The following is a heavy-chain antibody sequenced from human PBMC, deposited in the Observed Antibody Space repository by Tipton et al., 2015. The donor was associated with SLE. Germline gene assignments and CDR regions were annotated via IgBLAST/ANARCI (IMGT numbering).Heavy chain of an antibody. CDR2: ISGSGGST. D-gene: IGHD6-13*01. J-gene: IGHJ5*02. CDR3: ARRIQQQLIYNWFDP. Sequence: GSLRLSCAASGFTFSSYAMSWVRQAPGKGLEWVSAISGSGGSTYYADSVKGRFTISRDNSKNTLYLQMNSLRAEDTAVYYCARRIQQQLIYNWFDPWGQGTLVTVSS. CDR1: GFTFSSYA. V-gene: IGHV3-23*01.